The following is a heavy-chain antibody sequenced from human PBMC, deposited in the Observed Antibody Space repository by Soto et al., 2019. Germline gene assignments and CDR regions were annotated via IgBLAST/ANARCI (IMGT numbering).Heavy chain of an antibody. CDR3: ASGYYDFWSGYQTSDLNYYMDV. V-gene: IGHV4-59*08. D-gene: IGHD3-3*01. J-gene: IGHJ6*03. CDR1: GGSISSYY. CDR2: IYYSGST. Sequence: PSETLSLTCTVSGGSISSYYWSWIRQPPGKGLEWTGYIYYSGSTNYNPSLKSRVTISVDTSKNQFSLKLSSVTAADTAVYYCASGYYDFWSGYQTSDLNYYMDVWGKGTTVTVSS.